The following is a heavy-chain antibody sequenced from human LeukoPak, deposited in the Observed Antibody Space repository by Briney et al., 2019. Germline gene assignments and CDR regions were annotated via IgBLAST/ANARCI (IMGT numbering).Heavy chain of an antibody. CDR1: GYTFTGYY. CDR2: INPNSGGT. J-gene: IGHJ6*02. V-gene: IGHV1-2*02. CDR3: ARGMGTITMVRGANYYYYYGMDV. D-gene: IGHD3-10*01. Sequence: ASVKVSCKASGYTFTGYYMHWMRQAPGQGLEWMGWINPNSGGTNYAQKFQGRVTMTRDTSISTAYMELSRLRSDDTAVYYCARGMGTITMVRGANYYYYYGMDVWGQGTTVTASS.